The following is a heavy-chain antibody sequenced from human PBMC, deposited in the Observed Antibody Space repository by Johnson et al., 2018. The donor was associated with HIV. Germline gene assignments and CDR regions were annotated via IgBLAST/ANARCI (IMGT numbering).Heavy chain of an antibody. V-gene: IGHV3-30*02. CDR1: GLSFSSYG. Sequence: VQMVESGGGVVQPGRSVRLSCAASGLSFSSYGMEWVRQAPGKGLEWVAVIRYDGSNKYYADSVKGRFTISRDNSKNTLYLQMNSLRAEDTAVYYCAKDGAKYYYDSSGYRDAFDIWGQGTMVIVSS. CDR2: IRYDGSNK. J-gene: IGHJ3*02. CDR3: AKDGAKYYYDSSGYRDAFDI. D-gene: IGHD3-22*01.